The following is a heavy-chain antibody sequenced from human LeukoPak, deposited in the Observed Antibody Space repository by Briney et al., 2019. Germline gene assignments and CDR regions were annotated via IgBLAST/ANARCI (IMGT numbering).Heavy chain of an antibody. Sequence: ASVKVSCKASGYTFTSYDINWVRQAPGQGLEWMGRIIPILGIANYAQKFQGRVTITADKSTSTAYMELSSLRSEDTAVYYCARENSPPYSSGCDYWGQGTLVTVSS. CDR2: IIPILGIA. CDR1: GYTFTSYD. J-gene: IGHJ4*02. V-gene: IGHV1-69*04. CDR3: ARENSPPYSSGCDY. D-gene: IGHD6-19*01.